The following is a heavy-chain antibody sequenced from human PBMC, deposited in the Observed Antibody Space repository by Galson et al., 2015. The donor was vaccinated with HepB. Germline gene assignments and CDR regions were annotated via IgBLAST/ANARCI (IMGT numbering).Heavy chain of an antibody. V-gene: IGHV3-30*04. D-gene: IGHD2-2*01. J-gene: IGHJ4*02. Sequence: SLRLSCAASGFTFSSYAMHWVRQAPGKGLEWVAVISYDGSNKYYADSVKGRFTISRDNSKNTLYLQMNSLRAEDTAVYYCARVSPAAHDYWGQGTLVTVSS. CDR3: ARVSPAAHDY. CDR1: GFTFSSYA. CDR2: ISYDGSNK.